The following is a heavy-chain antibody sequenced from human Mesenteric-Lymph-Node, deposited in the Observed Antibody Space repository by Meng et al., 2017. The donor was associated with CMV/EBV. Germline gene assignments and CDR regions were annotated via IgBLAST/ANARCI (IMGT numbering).Heavy chain of an antibody. D-gene: IGHD3-10*01. Sequence: QVQLVESGGGVVQPGRYLRLSCAASGLALRRHGMHWVRQAPGKGLEWFAFIPYDGNNQYYADSVKGRFTVSRDNSETILYLEMYSLRADDTAVYFCAKEDTYYSGSGRDYYYGMDVWGQGTMVTVSS. CDR2: IPYDGNNQ. CDR3: AKEDTYYSGSGRDYYYGMDV. CDR1: GLALRRHG. J-gene: IGHJ6*02. V-gene: IGHV3-30*02.